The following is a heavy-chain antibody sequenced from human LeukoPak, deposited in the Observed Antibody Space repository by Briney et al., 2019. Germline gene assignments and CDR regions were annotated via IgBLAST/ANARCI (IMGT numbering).Heavy chain of an antibody. V-gene: IGHV3-23*01. J-gene: IGHJ3*02. Sequence: GGSLRLSCAASGFTFNGYAMSWVCQAPGKGLEWVSAISPTGAGTYYADSVKGLFTISRDNSKNTLYLQMNSLRAEDTAVYYCVKYTERAFDIWGQGTMVTVSS. D-gene: IGHD2-2*02. CDR2: ISPTGAGT. CDR3: VKYTERAFDI. CDR1: GFTFNGYA.